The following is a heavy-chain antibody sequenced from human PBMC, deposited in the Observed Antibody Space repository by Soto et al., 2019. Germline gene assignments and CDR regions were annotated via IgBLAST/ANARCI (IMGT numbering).Heavy chain of an antibody. J-gene: IGHJ4*02. CDR3: GRGRSGELVVFY. Sequence: ASVKVSCKASGYRFTGHYIHWLRQAPGQGPEWMGEIGPKNGDTKYAQKFQGRVTMTRDTSITTVYMELSNLSPDDTAVYYCGRGRSGELVVFYWGQGTLVTVSS. CDR1: GYRFTGHY. V-gene: IGHV1-2*02. CDR2: IGPKNGDT. D-gene: IGHD1-7*01.